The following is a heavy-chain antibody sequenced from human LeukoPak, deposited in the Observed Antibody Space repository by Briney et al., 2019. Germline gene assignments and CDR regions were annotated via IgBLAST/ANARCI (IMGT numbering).Heavy chain of an antibody. CDR2: IWYDGSNE. J-gene: IGHJ4*02. Sequence: GGSLRLSCAGSGFTFSNYGMQWVRQAPGKGLEWVAVIWYDGSNEYYADSVKGRFTISRDNSKNTLYLQMNSLRAEDTAVYYCARGGRYCSSSSCHLGDYWGQGTLVTVSS. D-gene: IGHD2-2*01. CDR1: GFTFSNYG. CDR3: ARGGRYCSSSSCHLGDY. V-gene: IGHV3-33*01.